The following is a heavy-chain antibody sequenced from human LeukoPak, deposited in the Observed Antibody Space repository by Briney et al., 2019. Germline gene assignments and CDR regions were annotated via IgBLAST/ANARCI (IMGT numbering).Heavy chain of an antibody. Sequence: SETLSLTCAVSGGSISSGGYSWSWIRQPPGKGLERIGYIYYSGSTYYNPSLKSRVTISVDTSKNQFALKLSSVTAADTAVYYCARDLGTNDAFDIWGQGTMLTVSS. D-gene: IGHD7-27*01. J-gene: IGHJ3*02. CDR2: IYYSGST. CDR1: GGSISSGGYS. CDR3: ARDLGTNDAFDI. V-gene: IGHV4-30-4*07.